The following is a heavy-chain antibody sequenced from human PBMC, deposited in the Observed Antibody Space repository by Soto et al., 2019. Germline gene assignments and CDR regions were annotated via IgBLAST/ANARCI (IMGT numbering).Heavy chain of an antibody. V-gene: IGHV3-21*01. J-gene: IGHJ5*02. CDR2: ISSSISYI. CDR1: GFTFSSYS. CDR3: ARDGEIFGVTNRFDP. D-gene: IGHD3-3*01. Sequence: PGGSLRLSCAASGFTFSSYSMNWVRQAPGKGLEWVSSISSSISYIYYADSVKGRFTISRDNAKNSLYLQMNSLRAEDTAVYYCARDGEIFGVTNRFDPWGQGTLVTVSS.